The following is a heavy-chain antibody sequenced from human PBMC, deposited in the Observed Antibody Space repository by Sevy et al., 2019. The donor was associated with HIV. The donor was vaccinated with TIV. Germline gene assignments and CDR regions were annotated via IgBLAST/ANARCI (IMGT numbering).Heavy chain of an antibody. CDR2: IYPGDSVP. CDR1: GNSFSTYW. V-gene: IGHV5-51*01. D-gene: IGHD1-26*01. CDR3: ARLREEGDYFDY. J-gene: IGHJ4*02. Sequence: GESLKISCKGSGNSFSTYWIAWVRQMPGKGLEWMGIIYPGDSVPRYRPSFQGHVIISADKSINTAYLQWNSLEASDTAIYYCARLREEGDYFDYWGQGTLVTVSS.